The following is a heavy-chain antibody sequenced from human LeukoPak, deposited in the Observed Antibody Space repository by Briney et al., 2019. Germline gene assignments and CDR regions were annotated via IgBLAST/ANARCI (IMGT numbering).Heavy chain of an antibody. V-gene: IGHV1-69*13. CDR2: IIPIFGTA. D-gene: IGHD3-22*01. Sequence: GASVKVSCKASGGTFSSYAISWVRQAPGQGLEWMGGIIPIFGTANYAQKFQGRVTITADESTSTAYVELSSLRSEDTAVYYCARDKDDSSGYYWGGGHYYYGMDVWGQGTTVTVSS. CDR3: ARDKDDSSGYYWGGGHYYYGMDV. J-gene: IGHJ6*02. CDR1: GGTFSSYA.